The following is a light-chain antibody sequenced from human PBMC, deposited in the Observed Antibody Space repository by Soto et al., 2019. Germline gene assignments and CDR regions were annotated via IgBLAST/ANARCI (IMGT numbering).Light chain of an antibody. CDR2: LGS. V-gene: IGKV2-28*01. CDR1: QSLLHSNAYNY. Sequence: DIVMTQSPLSLPVTPGEPASISCRSSQSLLHSNAYNYLDWYLQKPGQSPQLLIYLGSNRASGVLDRFGGSGSGTDFTLKISRVEAEDVGVYYCMQALQTPYTFGQGTKLEIK. J-gene: IGKJ2*01. CDR3: MQALQTPYT.